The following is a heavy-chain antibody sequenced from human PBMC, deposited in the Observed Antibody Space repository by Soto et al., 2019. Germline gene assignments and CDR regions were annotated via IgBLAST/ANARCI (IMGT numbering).Heavy chain of an antibody. CDR2: IYHSGST. CDR3: ARGQTSSSTTYYYGMDV. Sequence: PSLTCTVSGGSISSGDYYWSWIRQHPGKGLEWIGYIYHSGSTYYNPSLKSRVTISLDTSKNQFSLKLSSVTAADTAVYYCARGQTSSSTTYYYGMDVWGQGTTVTVSS. CDR1: GGSISSGDYY. J-gene: IGHJ6*02. D-gene: IGHD2-2*01. V-gene: IGHV4-31*03.